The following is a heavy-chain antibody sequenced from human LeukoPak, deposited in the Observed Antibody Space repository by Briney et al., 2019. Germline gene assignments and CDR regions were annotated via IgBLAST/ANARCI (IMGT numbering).Heavy chain of an antibody. CDR2: IYSGGST. CDR1: GFTVSSNY. V-gene: IGHV3-53*01. J-gene: IGHJ3*02. D-gene: IGHD3-10*01. CDR3: ASQLLWFGEFGDDAFDI. Sequence: GGSLRLSCAASGFTVSSNYMSWVRQAPGKGLEWVSVIYSGGSTYYADSVKGRFTISRDNSKNTLYLQMNSLRAEDTAVYYCASQLLWFGEFGDDAFDIWGQGTMVTVSS.